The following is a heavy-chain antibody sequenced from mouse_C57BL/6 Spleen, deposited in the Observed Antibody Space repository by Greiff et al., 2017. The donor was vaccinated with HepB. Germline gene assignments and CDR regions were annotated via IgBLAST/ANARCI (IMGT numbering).Heavy chain of an antibody. V-gene: IGHV1-50*01. Sequence: QVQLQQPGAELVKPGASVKLSCKASGYTFTSYWMQWVKQRPGQGLEWIGEIDPSDSYTNYNQKFKGKATLTVDTSSSTAYMQLSILTSEDAAVYYCARPYYYGSSPAWFAYWGQGTLVTVSA. CDR1: GYTFTSYW. D-gene: IGHD1-1*01. J-gene: IGHJ3*01. CDR2: IDPSDSYT. CDR3: ARPYYYGSSPAWFAY.